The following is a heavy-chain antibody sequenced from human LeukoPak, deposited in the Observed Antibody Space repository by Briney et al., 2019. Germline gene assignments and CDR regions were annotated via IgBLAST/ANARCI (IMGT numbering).Heavy chain of an antibody. Sequence: SETLSLTYAVSGYSISSGYYWGWTRQPPGKGLEWIGSIYHSGSTYYNPSLKSRVTISVDTSKNQFSLKLSSVTAADTAVYYCAISAPSAPIYYYYMDVWGKGTTVTVSS. J-gene: IGHJ6*03. V-gene: IGHV4-38-2*01. CDR2: IYHSGST. CDR3: AISAPSAPIYYYYMDV. CDR1: GYSISSGYY. D-gene: IGHD6-6*01.